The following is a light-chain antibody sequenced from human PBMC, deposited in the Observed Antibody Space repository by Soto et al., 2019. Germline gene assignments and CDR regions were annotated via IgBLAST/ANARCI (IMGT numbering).Light chain of an antibody. J-gene: IGKJ2*01. CDR2: GAS. CDR3: QQYVTSPPGYT. V-gene: IGKV3-20*01. Sequence: EVVLTQSPGTLSLSPGERATLSCRTSQTVSSSYYLAWYQQKPGQAPRLLIYGASNRASGAPDRFSSGWSGTDFTLTISRLEPEDFAVYYCQQYVTSPPGYTFGQGTELRIK. CDR1: QTVSSSYY.